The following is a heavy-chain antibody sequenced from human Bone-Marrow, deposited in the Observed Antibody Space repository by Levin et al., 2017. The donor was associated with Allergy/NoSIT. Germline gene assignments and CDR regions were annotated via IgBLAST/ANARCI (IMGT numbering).Heavy chain of an antibody. D-gene: IGHD2-21*02. CDR1: GGSFSGYY. CDR2: INHSGST. Sequence: SETLSLTCAVYGGSFSGYYWSWIRQPPGKGLEWIGEINHSGSTNYNPSLKSRVTISVDTSKNQFSLQLSSVTAADTAVYYCARLGIRGQIVVVTATTRKYNWFDPWGQGTLVTVSS. V-gene: IGHV4-34*01. CDR3: ARLGIRGQIVVVTATTRKYNWFDP. J-gene: IGHJ5*02.